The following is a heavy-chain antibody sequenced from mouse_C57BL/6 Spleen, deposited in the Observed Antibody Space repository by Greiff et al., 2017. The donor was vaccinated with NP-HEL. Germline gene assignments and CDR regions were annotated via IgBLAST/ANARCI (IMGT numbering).Heavy chain of an antibody. Sequence: QVQLQQPGAELVMPGASVKLSCKASGYTFTSYWLHWVTQRPGPGLAWIGELDPSDSYTNYNQKFKGKSTLTVDKSSSTAYMQLSSLTSEDSAVYYCASYGNYYFDYWGQGTTLTVSS. CDR3: ASYGNYYFDY. CDR2: LDPSDSYT. J-gene: IGHJ2*01. D-gene: IGHD2-10*02. V-gene: IGHV1-69*01. CDR1: GYTFTSYW.